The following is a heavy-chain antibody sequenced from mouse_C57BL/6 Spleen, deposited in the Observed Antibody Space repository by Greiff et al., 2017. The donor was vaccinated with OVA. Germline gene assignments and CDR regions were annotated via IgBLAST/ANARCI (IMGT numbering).Heavy chain of an antibody. V-gene: IGHV1-54*01. J-gene: IGHJ2*01. D-gene: IGHD4-1*01. CDR1: GYAFTNYL. Sequence: VQLQQSGAELVRPGTSVKVSCKASGYAFTNYLIEWVKQRPGQGLEWIGVINPGSGGTNYNEKFKGKATLTADKSSSTAYMQLSSLTSEDAAVYFCARERTGRYFDYWGQGTTLTVSS. CDR3: ARERTGRYFDY. CDR2: INPGSGGT.